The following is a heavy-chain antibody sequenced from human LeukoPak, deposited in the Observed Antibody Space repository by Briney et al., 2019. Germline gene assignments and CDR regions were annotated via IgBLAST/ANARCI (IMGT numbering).Heavy chain of an antibody. Sequence: GGSLRLSCAASGFTFSSYSMNWVRQAPGKGLEWVSSISSSSSYIYYADSVKGRFTISRDNSKNTLYLQMNSLRAEDTAVYYCARDFDWLLFDYWGQGTLVTVSS. CDR1: GFTFSSYS. CDR2: ISSSSSYI. D-gene: IGHD3-9*01. J-gene: IGHJ4*02. V-gene: IGHV3-21*01. CDR3: ARDFDWLLFDY.